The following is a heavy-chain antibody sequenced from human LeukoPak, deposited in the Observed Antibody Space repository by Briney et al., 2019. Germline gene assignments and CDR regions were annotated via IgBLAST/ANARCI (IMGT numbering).Heavy chain of an antibody. J-gene: IGHJ4*02. D-gene: IGHD3-22*01. CDR2: IIPIFGTA. CDR3: AGYYYDSSGYSY. V-gene: IGHV1-69*13. Sequence: ASVKVSCKASGGTFSSYAISWVRQAPGQGLEWMGGIIPIFGTANYAQKFQGRVTITADESTSTAYMELSSLRSEDTAVCYCAGYYYDSSGYSYWGQGTLVTVSS. CDR1: GGTFSSYA.